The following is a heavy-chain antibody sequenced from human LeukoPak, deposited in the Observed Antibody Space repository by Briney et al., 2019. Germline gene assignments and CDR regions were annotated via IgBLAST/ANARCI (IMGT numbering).Heavy chain of an antibody. J-gene: IGHJ6*03. D-gene: IGHD3-10*01. CDR3: ARHYNEDYYYYYYMDV. CDR2: IYPGDSDT. V-gene: IGHV5-51*01. CDR1: GYSFTSYW. Sequence: GESLKISCKGSGYSFTSYWIGWVRQMPGKGLEWMGIIYPGDSDTRYSPSFQGQVTISADKSISTDYLQWSSLKASDTAMYYCARHYNEDYYYYYYMDVWGKGTTVTVSS.